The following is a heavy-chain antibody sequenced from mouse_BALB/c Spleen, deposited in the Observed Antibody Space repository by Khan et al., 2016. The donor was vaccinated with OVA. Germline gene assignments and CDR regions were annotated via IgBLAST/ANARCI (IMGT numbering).Heavy chain of an antibody. CDR3: ARREYYRSFAY. CDR1: GYTFTNYG. CDR2: INTYTGEP. D-gene: IGHD2-14*01. V-gene: IGHV9-3-1*01. Sequence: QIQLVQSGPELKKPGETVKISCMASGYTFTNYGMYWVKQAPGKGLKWMGWINTYTGEPTYADDFKGRFAFSLETSASTANLQINNLKNEDTATYFWARREYYRSFAYWGQGTLVTVSA. J-gene: IGHJ3*01.